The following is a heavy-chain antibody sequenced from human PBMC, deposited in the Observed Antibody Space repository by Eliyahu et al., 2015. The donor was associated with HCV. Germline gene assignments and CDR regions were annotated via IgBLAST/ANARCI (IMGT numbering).Heavy chain of an antibody. D-gene: IGHD3-22*01. CDR1: GYTFTSXG. CDR3: ARARDYYYDSSGYYYAAFDI. V-gene: IGHV1-18*01. Sequence: QVQLVQSGAEVKKPGAXVKVSXKASGYTFTSXGISWVRQAPGQGFEWMGXISXYNGNTXYAQKLQSRXTMTTDTSTSTAYMELRSLRSDDTAVYYCARARDYYYDSSGYYYAAFDIWGQGTMVTVSS. J-gene: IGHJ3*02. CDR2: ISXYNGNT.